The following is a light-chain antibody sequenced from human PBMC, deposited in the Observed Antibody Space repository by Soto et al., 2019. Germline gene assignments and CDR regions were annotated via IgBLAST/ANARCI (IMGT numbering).Light chain of an antibody. CDR1: RSVSSNY. CDR2: GAS. J-gene: IGKJ1*01. Sequence: VFTQPPVTLSLSPGERATLSCGASRSVSSNYLAWYQQQPGQAPRLVIYGASNRATGSPDRFSGSGSGTDFTLTISRLEPEDFAVYYCQQYGSSGTFGQGAKADI. CDR3: QQYGSSGT. V-gene: IGKV3-20*01.